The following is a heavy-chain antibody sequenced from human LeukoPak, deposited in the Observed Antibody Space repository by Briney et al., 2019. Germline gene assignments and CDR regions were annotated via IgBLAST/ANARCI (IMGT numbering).Heavy chain of an antibody. J-gene: IGHJ6*02. CDR2: INSDGSST. V-gene: IGHV3-74*01. Sequence: GGSLRLPCAASGFTFSSYWMHWVRQAPGKGLVWVSRINSDGSSTSYADSVKGRFTISRDNAKNTLYLQMNSLRAEDTAVYYCARSPRYTGYSNYYYYGMDVWGQGTTVTVSS. CDR3: ARSPRYTGYSNYYYYGMDV. D-gene: IGHD5-18*01. CDR1: GFTFSSYW.